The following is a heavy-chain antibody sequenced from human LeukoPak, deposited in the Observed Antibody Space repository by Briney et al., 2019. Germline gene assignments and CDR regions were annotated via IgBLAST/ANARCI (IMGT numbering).Heavy chain of an antibody. V-gene: IGHV3-23*01. Sequence: PGGSLRLSCAASGFSFSICAISWVRQAPGKGLDCVSGISGSGDTTDYADSVKGRFAISRDNSKNTLYLQINSLRAEDTAVYYCATPPSDTLVTGSLYYFDNWGQGTLVTVSS. CDR2: ISGSGDTT. D-gene: IGHD3-9*01. CDR1: GFSFSICA. CDR3: ATPPSDTLVTGSLYYFDN. J-gene: IGHJ4*02.